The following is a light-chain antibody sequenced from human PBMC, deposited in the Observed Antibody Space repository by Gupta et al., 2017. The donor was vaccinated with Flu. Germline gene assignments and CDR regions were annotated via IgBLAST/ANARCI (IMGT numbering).Light chain of an antibody. CDR3: ASWDDSLSGYVV. Sequence: VTISCSGSSSNIGSNYVYWYHQFPGTAPKLLISRSDQRPSGVPDRFSGSKSGTSASLAISGLRSEDEADYYCASWDDSLSGYVVFGGGTKLTVL. CDR2: RSD. V-gene: IGLV1-47*01. J-gene: IGLJ2*01. CDR1: SSNIGSNY.